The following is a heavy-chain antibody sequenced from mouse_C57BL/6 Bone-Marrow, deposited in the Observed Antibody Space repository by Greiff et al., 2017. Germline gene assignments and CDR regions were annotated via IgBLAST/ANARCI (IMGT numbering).Heavy chain of an antibody. CDR3: GRQGYSNAMDY. CDR2: INSDGGST. D-gene: IGHD2-5*01. Sequence: EVQLVESGGGLVQPGESLKLSCESNEYEFPSHDMSWVRKTPEKRLALVAAINSDGGSTYYTDTMARRFLLSRANTRKTQYLQMSSLSSEDTVLYYCGRQGYSNAMDYWGQGTLVTVS. V-gene: IGHV5-2*01. J-gene: IGHJ4*01. CDR1: EYEFPSHD.